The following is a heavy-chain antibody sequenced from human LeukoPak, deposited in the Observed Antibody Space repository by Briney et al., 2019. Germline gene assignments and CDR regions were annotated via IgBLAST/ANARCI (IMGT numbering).Heavy chain of an antibody. CDR3: ARGGSGTYYHY. V-gene: IGHV4-59*01. J-gene: IGHJ4*02. D-gene: IGHD1-26*01. CDR1: GGSITSYH. CDR2: IYYSGNT. Sequence: SSETLSLTCTVSGGSITSYHYSWIRQPPGKGLEWIGYIYYSGNTNYNPSLKSRVTISVDTSKNQFSLKLSSVTAADTAVYYCARGGSGTYYHYWGQGTLVTVSS.